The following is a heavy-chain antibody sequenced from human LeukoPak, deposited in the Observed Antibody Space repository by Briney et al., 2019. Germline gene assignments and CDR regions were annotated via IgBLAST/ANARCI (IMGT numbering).Heavy chain of an antibody. J-gene: IGHJ4*02. CDR3: ATGETDYDILTGYYENFDY. CDR2: VYHSGST. CDR1: GGSISSSSYH. Sequence: SETLSLTCTVSGGSISSSSYHWDWIRQPPGKGLEWIGSVYHSGSTYCNPSLKSRVTISVDTSKNQFSLKLNSVTASDTAVYYCATGETDYDILTGYYENFDYWGQGTLVTVSS. D-gene: IGHD3-9*01. V-gene: IGHV4-39*01.